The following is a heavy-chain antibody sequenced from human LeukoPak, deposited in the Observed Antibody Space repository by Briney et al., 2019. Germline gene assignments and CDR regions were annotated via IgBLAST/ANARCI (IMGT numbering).Heavy chain of an antibody. V-gene: IGHV3-66*01. CDR3: ASGESYYLEN. D-gene: IGHD1-26*01. CDR1: QFY. J-gene: IGHJ4*02. Sequence: PGGPLKLSCAASQFYMNWVRQAPGKGLEWVSTIYSGGSTYYADSVKGRFIISRDNSKNSLYLQMNSLRAEDTAMYYCASGESYYLENWGQGTLVTVSS. CDR2: IYSGGST.